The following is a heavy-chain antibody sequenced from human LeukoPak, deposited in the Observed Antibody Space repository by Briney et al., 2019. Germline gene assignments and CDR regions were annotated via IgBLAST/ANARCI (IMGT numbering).Heavy chain of an antibody. V-gene: IGHV4-59*08. J-gene: IGHJ4*02. CDR1: GGSISSYY. CDR3: ARLKRGYSYGFPDY. D-gene: IGHD5-18*01. Sequence: SETLSLTCAVSGGSISSYYWSWIRQPPGKGLEWIGYIYYSGSINYNPSLKSRVTISVDTSKNQFSLKLSSVTAADTAVYYCARLKRGYSYGFPDYWGQGTLVTVSS. CDR2: IYYSGSI.